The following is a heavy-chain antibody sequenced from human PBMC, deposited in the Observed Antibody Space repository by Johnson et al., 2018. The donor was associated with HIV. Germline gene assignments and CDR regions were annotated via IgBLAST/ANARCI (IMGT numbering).Heavy chain of an antibody. Sequence: QVQLVESGGGVVQPGRSLRLSCAASGFTFSSYAMHWVRQAPGKGLEWVAVISYDGSNKYYADSVKGRFTISRENSKNTRYLQMNSLSAEDTAVYYCERGSGRQLADAFDIGGQGTMVTVSS. CDR2: ISYDGSNK. J-gene: IGHJ3*02. D-gene: IGHD6-6*01. CDR3: ERGSGRQLADAFDI. CDR1: GFTFSSYA. V-gene: IGHV3-30*04.